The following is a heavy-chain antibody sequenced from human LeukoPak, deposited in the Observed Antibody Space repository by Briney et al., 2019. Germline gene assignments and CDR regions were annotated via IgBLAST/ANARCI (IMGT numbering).Heavy chain of an antibody. CDR3: ARDLGGYHDY. V-gene: IGHV3-74*01. Sequence: GGSLRLSCAASGFTFRNYWMHWVRQAPGKGLVWVSRINSDGSVTSYADSVKGRFTISRDNAKNTLFLQMNSLRAADTAVYYCARDLGGYHDYWGQGTLVTVSS. D-gene: IGHD1-26*01. J-gene: IGHJ4*02. CDR2: INSDGSVT. CDR1: GFTFRNYW.